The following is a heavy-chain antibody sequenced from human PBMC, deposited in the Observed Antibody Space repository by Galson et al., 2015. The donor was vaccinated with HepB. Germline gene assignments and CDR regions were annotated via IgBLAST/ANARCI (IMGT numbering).Heavy chain of an antibody. CDR3: AHIPSAKLLWFGDGWFDP. CDR2: IYWDDDK. D-gene: IGHD3-10*01. V-gene: IGHV2-5*02. Sequence: PALVKPTQTLTLTCTFSGFSLTTRGVGVGWLRQPPGKALEWLALIYWDDDKRYSPSLKSRLTITKDTSKNQVVLTMTNMDPVDTATYYCAHIPSAKLLWFGDGWFDPWGQGTLVTVSS. J-gene: IGHJ5*02. CDR1: GFSLTTRGVG.